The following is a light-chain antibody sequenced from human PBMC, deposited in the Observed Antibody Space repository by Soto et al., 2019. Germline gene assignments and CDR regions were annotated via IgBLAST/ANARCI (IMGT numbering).Light chain of an antibody. CDR3: QQYVRSPYT. CDR1: QSISSTY. V-gene: IGKV3-20*01. CDR2: GPS. J-gene: IGKJ3*01. Sequence: EIVLTQSPGSLSLSPGERATLSCRASQSISSTYIAWYQQKRGQAPRLLIFGPSSRATGIPDRFSGRGSGTDFSLTISRLEPNDSAVYFCQQYVRSPYTFGPGTKVDIK.